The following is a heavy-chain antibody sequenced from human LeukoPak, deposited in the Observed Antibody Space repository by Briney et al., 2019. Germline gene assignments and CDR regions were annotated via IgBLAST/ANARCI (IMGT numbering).Heavy chain of an antibody. J-gene: IGHJ5*02. CDR3: ARATWFGELFWFDP. CDR1: GFTVSSNY. Sequence: GGSLRLSCAASGFTVSSNYMSWVRQAPGKGLEWVSVIYSGGSTYYADSVKGRFTISRDNSKNTLYLQMNSLRAEDTAAYYCARATWFGELFWFDPWGQGTLVTVSS. D-gene: IGHD3-10*01. CDR2: IYSGGST. V-gene: IGHV3-53*01.